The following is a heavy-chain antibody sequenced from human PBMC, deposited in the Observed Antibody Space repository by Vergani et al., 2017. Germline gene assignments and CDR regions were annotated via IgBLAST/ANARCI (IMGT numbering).Heavy chain of an antibody. J-gene: IGHJ4*02. CDR1: GGTFSSYA. Sequence: QVQLVQSGAEVMKPGSSVKVSCKASGGTFSSYAISWVRQAPGQGLEWMGGIIPIFGTANYAQKFQGRVTSTADESTSTAYRKLSGLRSEDTAVYYCARAVGGYPFDYWGQGTLVTVS. V-gene: IGHV1-69*01. D-gene: IGHD5-18*01. CDR3: ARAVGGYPFDY. CDR2: IIPIFGTA.